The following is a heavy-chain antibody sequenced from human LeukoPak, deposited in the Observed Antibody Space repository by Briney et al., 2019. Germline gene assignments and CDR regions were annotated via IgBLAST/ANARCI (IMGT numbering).Heavy chain of an antibody. J-gene: IGHJ4*02. D-gene: IGHD5-12*01. Sequence: ASVKVSCKASNYTFTSYGISWVRQAPGQGLEWMGVINPTGGSTVYPQNFQGRVTMTRDTSTRTVYMELSSLTSDDTAVYYCARDLLGYSSPYFDSWGQGTLVTVSA. CDR2: INPTGGST. CDR3: ARDLLGYSSPYFDS. CDR1: NYTFTSYG. V-gene: IGHV1-46*01.